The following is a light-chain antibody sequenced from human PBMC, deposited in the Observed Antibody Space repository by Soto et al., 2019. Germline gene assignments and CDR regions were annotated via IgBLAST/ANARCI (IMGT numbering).Light chain of an antibody. V-gene: IGLV2-14*03. J-gene: IGLJ1*01. CDR1: SSDVGGYNF. CDR3: NSYSTSSTLV. Sequence: QSALTQPASVSGSPGQSITLSCTGTSSDVGGYNFVSWYQQHPGKAPKLMIYELTSRPSGVSNRFSGSKSGNTASLTISGLQAEDEADYYCNSYSTSSTLVFGTGTKLTVL. CDR2: ELT.